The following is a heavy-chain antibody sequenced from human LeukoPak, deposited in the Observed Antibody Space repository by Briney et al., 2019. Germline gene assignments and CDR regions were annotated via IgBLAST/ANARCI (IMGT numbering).Heavy chain of an antibody. D-gene: IGHD3-22*01. V-gene: IGHV3-23*01. CDR1: GFTFSSYA. CDR2: ISGSGGSI. J-gene: IGHJ4*02. Sequence: GGSLRLSCAASGFTFSSYAMSWVRQAPGKGLEWVSAISGSGGSIYYADSVKGRFTISRDNSKNTLYLQMNSLRAEDTAVYYCAKEGEGDSSGYYNSQLDYWGQGTLVTVSS. CDR3: AKEGEGDSSGYYNSQLDY.